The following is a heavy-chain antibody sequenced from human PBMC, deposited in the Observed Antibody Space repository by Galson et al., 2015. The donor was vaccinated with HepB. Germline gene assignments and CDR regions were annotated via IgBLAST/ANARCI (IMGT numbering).Heavy chain of an antibody. J-gene: IGHJ6*02. CDR3: ARDLTYGDRYYYGMDV. CDR1: GYTFTSYA. Sequence: SVKVSCKASGYTFTSYAMHWVRQAPGQRLEWMGWINAGNGNTKYSQKFQGRVTITRDTSASTAYMELSSLRSEDTAVYYCARDLTYGDRYYYGMDVWGQGTTVTVSS. D-gene: IGHD4-17*01. CDR2: INAGNGNT. V-gene: IGHV1-3*01.